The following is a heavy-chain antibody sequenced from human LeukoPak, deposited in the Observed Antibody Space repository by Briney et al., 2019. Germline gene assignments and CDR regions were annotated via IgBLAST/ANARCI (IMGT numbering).Heavy chain of an antibody. Sequence: SETLSLTCTVSGGSISSSTYYWGWIRQPPGKGLEWLGSIYYSGSSYYNPSLKSRVTLSVETSKKQFSLRLYSVTAADTAVYYCAHSSAYYSFDYWGQGTLVTVSS. V-gene: IGHV4-39*01. D-gene: IGHD3-22*01. CDR1: GGSISSSTYY. CDR3: AHSSAYYSFDY. CDR2: IYYSGSS. J-gene: IGHJ4*02.